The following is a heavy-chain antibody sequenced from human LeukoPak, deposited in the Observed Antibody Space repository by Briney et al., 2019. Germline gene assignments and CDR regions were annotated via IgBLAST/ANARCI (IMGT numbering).Heavy chain of an antibody. Sequence: GRSLRLSCAGSGFTFSNYGMHWVRQAPGKGLEWVAVIWYEGTNKYSADSVKGRFTISRDNSKNTLYPQMDRLRAEDTAMYYSERQGGLGNFATGSWFDPWGQGTLVTVSS. V-gene: IGHV3-33*01. CDR2: IWYEGTNK. D-gene: IGHD7-27*01. J-gene: IGHJ5*02. CDR3: ERQGGLGNFATGSWFDP. CDR1: GFTFSNYG.